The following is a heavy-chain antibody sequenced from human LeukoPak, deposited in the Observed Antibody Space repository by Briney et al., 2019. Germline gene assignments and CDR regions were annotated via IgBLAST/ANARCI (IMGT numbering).Heavy chain of an antibody. V-gene: IGHV1-18*01. J-gene: IGHJ5*02. CDR1: GYTFSTYG. Sequence: ASVKVSCKASGYTFSTYGITWVRQAPGQGLEWMGWIIAYNGNTNYVRKFQGRISMTTDTSTSTAYMELRSLRSDDTAVYYCARGGGTYYYDSSGVDPWGQGTLVTVSS. CDR3: ARGGGTYYYDSSGVDP. CDR2: IIAYNGNT. D-gene: IGHD3-22*01.